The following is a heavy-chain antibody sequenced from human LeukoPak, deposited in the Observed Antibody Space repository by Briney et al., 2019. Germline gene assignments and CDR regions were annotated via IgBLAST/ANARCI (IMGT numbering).Heavy chain of an antibody. J-gene: IGHJ4*02. CDR1: GFTFDDYG. D-gene: IGHD6-6*01. Sequence: GVLRLSCAASGFTFDDYGMSWVRQAPGKGLEWVSGINWNGGSTGYADSVKGRFTISRDNAKNSLYLQMNSLKAEDTALYYCARAYSSSSDPYYFDYWGQGSLVTVSS. CDR2: INWNGGST. V-gene: IGHV3-20*04. CDR3: ARAYSSSSDPYYFDY.